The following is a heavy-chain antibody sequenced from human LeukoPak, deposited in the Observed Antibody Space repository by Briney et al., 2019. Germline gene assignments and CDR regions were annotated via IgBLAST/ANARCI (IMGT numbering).Heavy chain of an antibody. CDR3: AKDIARSDYYYYGMDV. CDR1: GFTFDDYA. Sequence: GRSLRLSCAASGFTFDDYAMHWVRQAPGKGLEWFSGISWNSGSIGYADSVKGRFTISRDNAKNSLYLQMNSLRAEDTALYYCAKDIARSDYYYYGMDVWGQGTTVTVSS. CDR2: ISWNSGSI. J-gene: IGHJ6*02. V-gene: IGHV3-9*01.